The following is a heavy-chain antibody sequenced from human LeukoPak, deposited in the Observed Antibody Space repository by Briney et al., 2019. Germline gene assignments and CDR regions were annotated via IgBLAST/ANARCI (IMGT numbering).Heavy chain of an antibody. Sequence: GESLKISCKGSGYSFTSYWIGWVRQMPGKGLEWMGIIYPGDSDTRYSPSFQGQVTISADKSISTAYLQWSSLKASDTAMYYCARPERWSYYYMDVWGKGTTVTVSS. D-gene: IGHD4-23*01. V-gene: IGHV5-51*01. CDR1: GYSFTSYW. CDR3: ARPERWSYYYMDV. CDR2: IYPGDSDT. J-gene: IGHJ6*03.